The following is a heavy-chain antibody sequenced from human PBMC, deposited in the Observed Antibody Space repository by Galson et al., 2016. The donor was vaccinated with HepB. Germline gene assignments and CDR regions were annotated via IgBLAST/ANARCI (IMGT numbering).Heavy chain of an antibody. V-gene: IGHV4-39*01. CDR1: GGSISSRIYY. CDR3: ARRPIRALDG. J-gene: IGHJ3*01. D-gene: IGHD6-25*01. Sequence: SETLSLTCTVAGGSISSRIYYWGWVRQPPGKGLEWIGTTYYTGSTYYNPSLRGRVSISVDTSKNQCYLSLTSVTATDTAVYFGARRPIRALDGWGQGTLVTVSS. CDR2: TYYTGST.